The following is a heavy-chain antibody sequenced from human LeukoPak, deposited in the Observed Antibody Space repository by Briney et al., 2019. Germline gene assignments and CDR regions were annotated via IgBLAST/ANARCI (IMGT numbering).Heavy chain of an antibody. CDR3: ARGNAVLRFLEWLSDNWFDP. Sequence: GASVKVSCKVSGYTLTELSMHWVRQAPGKGLEWMGGFDPEDGETIYAQKFQGRVTMTEDTSTDTAYMELSSLRSEDTAVYYCARGNAVLRFLEWLSDNWFDPWGQGTLVTVSS. V-gene: IGHV1-24*01. CDR1: GYTLTELS. D-gene: IGHD3-3*01. J-gene: IGHJ5*02. CDR2: FDPEDGET.